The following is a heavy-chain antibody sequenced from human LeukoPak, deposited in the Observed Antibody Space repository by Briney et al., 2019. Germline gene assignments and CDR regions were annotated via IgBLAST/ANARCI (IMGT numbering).Heavy chain of an antibody. V-gene: IGHV4-30-2*01. CDR1: GGSISSGGYS. CDR3: ARDGSIRGYYYGMDV. D-gene: IGHD1-26*01. J-gene: IGHJ6*02. CDR2: IYHSGST. Sequence: PSQTLSLTCAVSGGSISSGGYSWGWIRQPPGKGLEWIGYIYHSGSTYYNPSLKSRVTISVDRSKNQFSLKLSSVTAADTAVYYCARDGSIRGYYYGMDVWGQGTTVTVSS.